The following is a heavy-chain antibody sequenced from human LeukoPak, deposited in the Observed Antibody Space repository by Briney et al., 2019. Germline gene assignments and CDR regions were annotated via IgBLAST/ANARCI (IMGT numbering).Heavy chain of an antibody. CDR2: IYYSGST. J-gene: IGHJ3*02. Sequence: SETLSLTCTVSGGSISSYYWSWIRQPPGKGLEWIGYIYYSGSTNYNPSLKSRVTISVDTSKNQFSLKLSSVTAADTAVYYRARDPGGDAFDIWGQGTMVTVSS. V-gene: IGHV4-59*01. CDR3: ARDPGGDAFDI. CDR1: GGSISSYY.